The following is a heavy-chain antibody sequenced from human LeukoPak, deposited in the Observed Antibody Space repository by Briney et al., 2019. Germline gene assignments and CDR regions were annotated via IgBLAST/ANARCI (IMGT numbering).Heavy chain of an antibody. J-gene: IGHJ3*02. V-gene: IGHV3-21*06. D-gene: IGHD3-10*01. CDR1: GFTFSTYS. Sequence: GGSLRLSCAASGFTFSTYSMNWVRQAPGKGLEWVSSIATSSDYIYYAGSLKGRFTISRDNAKSSLYLHMNSLRPDDTAVHYCARGRSITILRGVAISDGFDIWGQGTKVTVS. CDR3: ARGRSITILRGVAISDGFDI. CDR2: IATSSDYI.